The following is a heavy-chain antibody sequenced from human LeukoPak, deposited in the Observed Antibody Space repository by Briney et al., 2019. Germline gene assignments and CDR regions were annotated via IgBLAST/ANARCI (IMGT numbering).Heavy chain of an antibody. V-gene: IGHV3-23*01. D-gene: IGHD6-6*01. CDR2: ISGNGGIA. Sequence: GGSLRLSCAASGFTFTNYAMSWVRQAPGKGLEWVSAISGNGGIAYYADSVKGRFTISRDNSKNTLYLQMNSLRAEDTAVYYCAKGDWSSSDFDYWGQGTLVTVSS. J-gene: IGHJ4*02. CDR1: GFTFTNYA. CDR3: AKGDWSSSDFDY.